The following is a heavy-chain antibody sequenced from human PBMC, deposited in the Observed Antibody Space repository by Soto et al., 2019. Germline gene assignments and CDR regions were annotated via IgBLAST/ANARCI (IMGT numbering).Heavy chain of an antibody. CDR3: ARSYSSSMLFDY. CDR2: IYYTGRT. V-gene: IGHV4-61*01. CDR1: GDSVTTGSYY. J-gene: IGHJ4*02. Sequence: QLQLQESGPGLVKPSATLSLTCTVSGDSVTTGSYYWTWIRQPPGKGLEWIGYIYYTGRTDYSPSLKSRVTMSIDSSKNKFSLRLDSVTAADTAMYFCARSYSSSMLFDYWGQGTLVTVSS. D-gene: IGHD6-6*01.